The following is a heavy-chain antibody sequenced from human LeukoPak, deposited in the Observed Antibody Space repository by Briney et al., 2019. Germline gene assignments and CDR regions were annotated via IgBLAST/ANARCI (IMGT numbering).Heavy chain of an antibody. CDR1: GFTFSSYE. CDR2: ISSSGSTI. J-gene: IGHJ4*02. CDR3: ARVSDSSGYFIYYFDY. V-gene: IGHV3-48*03. Sequence: GGSLRLSCAASGFTFSSYEMNWVRQAPGKGLEWVSYISSSGSTIYYADSVKGRFTISRDNAKNSLYLQMNSLRAEDTAVYYCARVSDSSGYFIYYFDYWGRGTLVTVSS. D-gene: IGHD3-22*01.